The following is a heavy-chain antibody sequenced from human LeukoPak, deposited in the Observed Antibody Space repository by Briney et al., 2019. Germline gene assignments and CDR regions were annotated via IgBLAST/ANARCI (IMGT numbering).Heavy chain of an antibody. CDR1: GFTFSSYG. CDR3: GRAMDV. CDR2: IKQDESEK. V-gene: IGHV3-7*01. Sequence: GRSLRLSCAASGFTFSSYGMHWVRQAPGKGLEWVANIKQDESEKYYVDSVKGRFTISRDNGKNSVYLQMNSLRAEDTAVYYCGRAMDVWGQGTTVTVS. J-gene: IGHJ6*02.